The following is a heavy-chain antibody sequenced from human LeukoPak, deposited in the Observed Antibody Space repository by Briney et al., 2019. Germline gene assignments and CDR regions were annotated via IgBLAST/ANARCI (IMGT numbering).Heavy chain of an antibody. V-gene: IGHV4-39*01. Sequence: SETLSLTCSVSGGSISSSSYYWGWIRQPPGKGLEWIGSIYYSGSTYYNPSLKSRVTISVDTSKNQFSLKLSSVTAADTAVYYCARHFRSNYFDYWGQGTLVTVSS. CDR1: GGSISSSSYY. CDR2: IYYSGST. J-gene: IGHJ4*02. CDR3: ARHFRSNYFDY.